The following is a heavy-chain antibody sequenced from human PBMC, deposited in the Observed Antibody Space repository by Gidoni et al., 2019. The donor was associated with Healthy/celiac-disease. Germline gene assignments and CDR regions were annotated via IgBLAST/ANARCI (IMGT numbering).Heavy chain of an antibody. D-gene: IGHD2-15*01. CDR1: GFTFSNAW. Sequence: EVQLVESGGGLVKPGGSLRLSCAASGFTFSNAWMSWVRQAPGKGLEWVGRIKSKTDGGTTDYAAPVKGRFTISREDSKNTLYLQMNSLKTEDTAVYYCTTDPVGYCSGGSCLYFDYWGQGTLVTVSS. J-gene: IGHJ4*02. CDR3: TTDPVGYCSGGSCLYFDY. V-gene: IGHV3-15*01. CDR2: IKSKTDGGTT.